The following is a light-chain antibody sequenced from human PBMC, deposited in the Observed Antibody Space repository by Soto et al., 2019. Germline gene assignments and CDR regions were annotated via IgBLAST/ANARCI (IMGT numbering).Light chain of an antibody. CDR3: RQGTHWPPYT. CDR2: QAS. V-gene: IGKV2-30*01. Sequence: DVVMTQSPLSLPVTLGQPASISCRSSQSLVYRDGIAYLNWFHQRPGQSPRRLIYQASHRDSGVSASFSGSGSGTDFILKISRVEAEDVGVFYCRQGTHWPPYTFGQGTRLEIK. J-gene: IGKJ2*01. CDR1: QSLVYRDGIAY.